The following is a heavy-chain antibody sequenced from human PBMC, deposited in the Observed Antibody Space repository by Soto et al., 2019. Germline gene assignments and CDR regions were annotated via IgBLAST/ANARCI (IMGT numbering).Heavy chain of an antibody. CDR3: ATRPPDQPYYGVFDY. Sequence: GGSLRLSCTVSGLTFSNHWMTWVRQAPGKGLEWVANIKRDGSEKSYVDSVKGRFSVSRDNTKNSLYLQMNNLRAEDTAVYYCATRPPDQPYYGVFDYWGRGALVTVSS. J-gene: IGHJ4*02. D-gene: IGHD3-10*01. CDR2: IKRDGSEK. V-gene: IGHV3-7*02. CDR1: GLTFSNHW.